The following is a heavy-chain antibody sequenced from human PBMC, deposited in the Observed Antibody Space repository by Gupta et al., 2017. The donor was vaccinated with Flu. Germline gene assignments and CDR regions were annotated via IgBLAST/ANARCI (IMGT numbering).Heavy chain of an antibody. V-gene: IGHV4-38-2*01. D-gene: IGHD1-26*01. CDR3: ARPETGDSGSYYTY. Sequence: QVQLQESGPGLVKPSETLSLTCAVSGYSISSGYYWGWIRQPPGKGLEWIGSIYHSGSTYYNPSLKSRVTISVDTSKNQFSLKLSSVTAADTAVYYCARPETGDSGSYYTYWGQGTLVTVSS. J-gene: IGHJ4*02. CDR2: IYHSGST. CDR1: GYSISSGYY.